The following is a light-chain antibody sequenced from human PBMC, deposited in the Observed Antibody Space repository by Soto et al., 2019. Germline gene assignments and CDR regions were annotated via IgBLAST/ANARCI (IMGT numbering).Light chain of an antibody. V-gene: IGKV3-20*01. Sequence: EIVLTQSPGTLSLSPGERATLSCRASQSVSSNYLAWYQQKPGQAPRLLIYGASSRATGIPDRFSGSGSGTDFTLTISRLDPEDSAVYYCQQYGNSPRWTFGQGTKVEIK. CDR1: QSVSSNY. J-gene: IGKJ1*01. CDR3: QQYGNSPRWT. CDR2: GAS.